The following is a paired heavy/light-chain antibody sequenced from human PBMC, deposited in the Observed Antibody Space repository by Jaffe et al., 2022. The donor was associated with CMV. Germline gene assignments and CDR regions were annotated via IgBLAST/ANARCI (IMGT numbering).Light chain of an antibody. CDR1: QSVSIY. Sequence: EIVLTQSPATLSLSPGERATVSCRASQSVSIYLAWYQQKPGQAPRLLIYDASSRAPGIPGRFSGSGSGTDFTLTISSLEPEDFAVYYCQQRINWRRITFGQGTRLEIK. CDR3: QQRINWRRIT. V-gene: IGKV3-11*01. CDR2: DAS. J-gene: IGKJ5*01.
Heavy chain of an antibody. D-gene: IGHD6-25*01. Sequence: QLVESGGGLVKPGGSLRLSCAASGFDFNEYHMNWFRQAPGKGLEWVSSINNTGSYVYYADSVKGRFTISRDNAKKSLYLQMTSLRDEDTALYYCARDMVLSAAFTPWYFDLWGRGTLVTVSS. CDR2: INNTGSYV. CDR3: ARDMVLSAAFTPWYFDL. J-gene: IGHJ2*01. V-gene: IGHV3-21*01. CDR1: GFDFNEYH.